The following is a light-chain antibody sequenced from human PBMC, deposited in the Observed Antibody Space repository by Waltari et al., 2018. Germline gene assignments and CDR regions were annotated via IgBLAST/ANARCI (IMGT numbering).Light chain of an antibody. V-gene: IGKV3-20*01. J-gene: IGKJ1*01. Sequence: EIMLTQSPGTLSLSTGERATLSCRASQSISKYLAWDQQKPGQAPRLLIYDAASRATGMPGRFGGSGSGTDFSLTISRLEPEDSAVYYCQKYGTLPATFGQGTKVEIK. CDR2: DAA. CDR1: QSISKY. CDR3: QKYGTLPAT.